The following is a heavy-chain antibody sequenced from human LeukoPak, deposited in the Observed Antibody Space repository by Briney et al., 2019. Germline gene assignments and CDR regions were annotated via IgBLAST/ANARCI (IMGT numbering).Heavy chain of an antibody. V-gene: IGHV4-34*01. CDR3: ARSPKRGGYSGYGAFDI. D-gene: IGHD5-12*01. CDR2: INHSGST. CDR1: GGSFSGHY. Sequence: KTSDTLSLTCSVYGGSFSGHYWSWIRQPPGKALEWIGEINHSGSTNYNPSLKRRVTISVDTSKNQFSLKLSSVTAADTAVYYCARSPKRGGYSGYGAFDIWGQGTMVTVSS. J-gene: IGHJ3*02.